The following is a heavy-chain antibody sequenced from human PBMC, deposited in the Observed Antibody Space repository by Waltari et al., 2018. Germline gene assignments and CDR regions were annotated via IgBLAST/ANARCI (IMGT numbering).Heavy chain of an antibody. V-gene: IGHV4-38-2*02. CDR1: GFSISSGSS. CDR2: IYHSGST. Sequence: QVQLQESGPGLVKPSETLSLTCAVSGFSISSGSSWGWIRQPPGRGLEWIGSIYHSGSTYYNPSLKSRATISVDTSKNQFSLKLSSVTAADTAVYYCAREGRSIAPAGTRRKDFTFDYWGQGTLVTVSS. J-gene: IGHJ4*02. CDR3: AREGRSIAPAGTRRKDFTFDY. D-gene: IGHD6-13*01.